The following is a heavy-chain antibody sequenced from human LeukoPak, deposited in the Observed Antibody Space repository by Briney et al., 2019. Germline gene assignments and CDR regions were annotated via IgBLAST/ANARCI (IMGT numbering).Heavy chain of an antibody. D-gene: IGHD2-8*01. CDR2: IIPIFGTA. CDR3: ASNGSPSAEYFQH. Sequence: SVKVSCKASGGTFSSYAISWVRQAPGQGLEWMEGIIPIFGTANYAQKFQGRVTITADESTSTAYMELSSLRSEDTAVYYCASNGSPSAEYFQHWGQGTLVTVSS. CDR1: GGTFSSYA. V-gene: IGHV1-69*13. J-gene: IGHJ1*01.